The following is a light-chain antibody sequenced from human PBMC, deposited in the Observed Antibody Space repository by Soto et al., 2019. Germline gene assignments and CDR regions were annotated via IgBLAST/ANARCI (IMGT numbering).Light chain of an antibody. V-gene: IGKV1-39*01. Sequence: DIHITHSPSSLSSSVIYIFTITCLASHNIRGYLNWYQQKPGKAPKLLIYAASSLQSGIPSRFSGSGSETDFTLTISSLQPEDFATYYCQQSYSTPWTFGQGTKVDIK. CDR3: QQSYSTPWT. CDR1: HNIRGY. J-gene: IGKJ1*01. CDR2: AAS.